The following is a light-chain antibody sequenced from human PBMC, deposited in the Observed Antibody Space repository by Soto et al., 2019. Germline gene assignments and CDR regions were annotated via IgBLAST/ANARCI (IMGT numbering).Light chain of an antibody. V-gene: IGKV3-20*01. CDR1: QSVSNDF. J-gene: IGKJ1*01. Sequence: EIEFTQSPGLLSLSPGARATLSCRASQSVSNDFLAWYQQKPGQAPRLLIYAASSRATGIPDRFSGGGSGTDFTLTISRLEPEDFAVYYCQQYNNWPLTFGQGTKVDI. CDR3: QQYNNWPLT. CDR2: AAS.